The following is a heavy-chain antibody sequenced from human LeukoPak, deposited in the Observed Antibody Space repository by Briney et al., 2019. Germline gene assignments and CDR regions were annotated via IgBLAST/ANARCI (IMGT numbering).Heavy chain of an antibody. Sequence: PGGSLRLSCAASGFTFSSYEMNWVRQAPGKGLEWVSYISSSGSTIYYADSVKGRFTISRDNAKNSLYLQMNSLRAEDTAMYYCARVHMGATGAFDSWGQGTLVTVSS. CDR2: ISSSGSTI. D-gene: IGHD1-26*01. J-gene: IGHJ4*02. CDR3: ARVHMGATGAFDS. V-gene: IGHV3-48*03. CDR1: GFTFSSYE.